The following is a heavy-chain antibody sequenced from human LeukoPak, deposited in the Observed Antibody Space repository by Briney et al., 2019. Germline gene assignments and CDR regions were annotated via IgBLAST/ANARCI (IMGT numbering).Heavy chain of an antibody. D-gene: IGHD3-10*01. CDR1: GGSFSGYY. Sequence: SETLSLTCAVYGGSFSGYYWSWIRQPPGKGLEWIGEINHSGSTNYNPSLKSRVTISVDTSKNQFSLKLSSVTAADTAVYYCAGSLLWFGELLFDYRGQGTLVTVSS. V-gene: IGHV4-34*01. J-gene: IGHJ4*02. CDR2: INHSGST. CDR3: AGSLLWFGELLFDY.